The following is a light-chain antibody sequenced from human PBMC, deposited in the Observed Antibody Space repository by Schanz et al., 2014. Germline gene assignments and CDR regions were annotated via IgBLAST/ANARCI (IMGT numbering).Light chain of an antibody. J-gene: IGLJ2*01. CDR3: SSYTSSSTVV. CDR2: DVS. Sequence: QSALTQPASVSGSPGQSITISCTGTSSDVGAYNLVSWFQQHPGKVPKLVIYDVSNRPSGISNRFSGSKSVNTASLTISGLQAEDEADYYCSSYTSSSTVVFGGGTKLTVL. V-gene: IGLV2-14*03. CDR1: SSDVGAYNL.